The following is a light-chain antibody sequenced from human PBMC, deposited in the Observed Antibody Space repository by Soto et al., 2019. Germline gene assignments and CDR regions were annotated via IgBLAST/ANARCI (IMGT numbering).Light chain of an antibody. CDR1: QSIITY. CDR3: QQSYSAPRYT. V-gene: IGKV1-39*01. CDR2: GAS. J-gene: IGKJ2*01. Sequence: DIQMTQSPSPLSASVGDRVTITCRASQSIITYLNWYQQKPGKAPKLLIYGASTLQSGVPSRFSGSGSGTDFTLTISSLQPEDFATYYCQQSYSAPRYTFGQGTKLETK.